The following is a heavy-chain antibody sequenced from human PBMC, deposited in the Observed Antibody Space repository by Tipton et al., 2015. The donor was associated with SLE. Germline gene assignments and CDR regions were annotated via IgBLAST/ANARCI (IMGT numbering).Heavy chain of an antibody. Sequence: QVQLVQSGAELKKPGASVKVSCKASGYTFNNFGITWVRQAPGQGLEWMGWISASNGNTNHAQKFPDRVTMTTDTSTSTAYLELRSLRPDDTAIYYCARGPDIAAGGDFDYHGMDVWGQGTTVTVSS. CDR1: GYTFNNFG. CDR2: ISASNGNT. D-gene: IGHD6-13*01. V-gene: IGHV1-18*01. CDR3: ARGPDIAAGGDFDYHGMDV. J-gene: IGHJ6*02.